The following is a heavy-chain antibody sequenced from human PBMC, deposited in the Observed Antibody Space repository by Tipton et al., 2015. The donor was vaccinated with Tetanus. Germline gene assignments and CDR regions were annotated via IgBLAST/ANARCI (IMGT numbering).Heavy chain of an antibody. CDR1: GGSVSSGSYY. Sequence: LSLTCTVSGGSVSSGSYYWSWIRQPPGKGLEWVSAISGSGGSTYYADSVKGRFTISRDNSKNTLYLQMNSLRAEDTAVYYCAKPYPTDILTGYYATFDYWGQGTLVTVSS. J-gene: IGHJ4*02. D-gene: IGHD3-9*01. CDR3: AKPYPTDILTGYYATFDY. CDR2: ISGSGGST. V-gene: IGHV3-23*01.